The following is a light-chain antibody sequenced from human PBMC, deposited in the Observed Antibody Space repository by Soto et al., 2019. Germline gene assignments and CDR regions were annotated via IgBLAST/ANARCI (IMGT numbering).Light chain of an antibody. CDR1: KGISSW. CDR3: QLANSFPST. J-gene: IGKJ2*01. V-gene: IGKV1-12*02. CDR2: AAS. Sequence: DIQMTQSPFSVSASVGDRVTITCRASKGISSWLAWYQRKPGKAPKLLIYAASSLQSGVPSRFSGSGSGTDFTLTISSLQPEDFATYYCQLANSFPSTFGQGTKLEIK.